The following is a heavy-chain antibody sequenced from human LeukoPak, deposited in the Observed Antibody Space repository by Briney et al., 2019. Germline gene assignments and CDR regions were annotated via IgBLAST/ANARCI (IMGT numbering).Heavy chain of an antibody. D-gene: IGHD2-2*01. J-gene: IGHJ4*02. CDR2: IIPIFGTA. V-gene: IGHV1-69*05. CDR1: GGTFSSYA. CDR3: ARDYCSSTSCLFDY. Sequence: PSVKVSCKASGGTFSSYAISWVRQAPGQGLEWMGGIIPIFGTANYAQKFQGRVTMTRDTSISTAYMELSRLRSDDTAAYYCARDYCSSTSCLFDYWGQGTLVTVSS.